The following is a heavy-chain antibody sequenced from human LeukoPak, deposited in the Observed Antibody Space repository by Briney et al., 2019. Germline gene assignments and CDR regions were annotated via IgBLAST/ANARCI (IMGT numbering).Heavy chain of an antibody. Sequence: ASVKVSCTASGYTFTGYYMHWVRQAPGQGLEWMGRINPNSGGTNYAQKFQGRVTMTRDTSISTAYMELSRLRSDDTAVYYCARELRRQLDYYGMDVWGQGTTVTVSS. CDR2: INPNSGGT. J-gene: IGHJ6*02. CDR3: ARELRRQLDYYGMDV. CDR1: GYTFTGYY. D-gene: IGHD6-6*01. V-gene: IGHV1-2*06.